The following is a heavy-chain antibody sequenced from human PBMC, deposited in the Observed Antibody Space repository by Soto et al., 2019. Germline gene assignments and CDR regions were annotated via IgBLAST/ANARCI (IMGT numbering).Heavy chain of an antibody. V-gene: IGHV3-23*01. D-gene: IGHD6-13*01. Sequence: GGSLRLSCAASGFTFSNYAMSWVRQAPGKGLEWVSTISGSGNNTYNADSVKGRFTISRDNSKKTLYLQMNSLRVEDTAVYYCAKVAAAVAWVEFDYWGQGTLVTVSS. CDR1: GFTFSNYA. CDR2: ISGSGNNT. CDR3: AKVAAAVAWVEFDY. J-gene: IGHJ4*02.